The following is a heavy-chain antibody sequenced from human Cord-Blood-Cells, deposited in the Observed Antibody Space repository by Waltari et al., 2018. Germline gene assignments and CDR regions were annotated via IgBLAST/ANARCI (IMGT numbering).Heavy chain of an antibody. CDR2: IKSKTDGGTT. Sequence: EVQLVESGGGLVKPGGSLRLSRAAPGFTFSNAWMSWVRQAPGKRLEWVGRIKSKTDGGTTDYAAPVKGRFTISRDDSKNTLYLQMNSLKTEDTAVYYCTTARVGAFDIWGQGTMVTVSS. CDR3: TTARVGAFDI. J-gene: IGHJ3*02. V-gene: IGHV3-15*01. CDR1: GFTFSNAW. D-gene: IGHD1-26*01.